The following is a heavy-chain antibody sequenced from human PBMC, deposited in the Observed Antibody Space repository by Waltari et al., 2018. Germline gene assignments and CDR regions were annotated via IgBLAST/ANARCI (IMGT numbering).Heavy chain of an antibody. CDR3: VKDTTVRILGVASDLDY. Sequence: EVQLVESGGGLVQPGGSLRLSCSASGFTFSLFAMHWVRQVPGKGLDYLSAISGRRDKPYHADSARGRFSIARDNAENTLYLQMNSLRPEDTGVYYCVKDTTVRILGVASDLDYWSQGTLVTVSS. CDR1: GFTFSLFA. J-gene: IGHJ4*02. V-gene: IGHV3-64D*08. CDR2: ISGRRDKP. D-gene: IGHD2-15*01.